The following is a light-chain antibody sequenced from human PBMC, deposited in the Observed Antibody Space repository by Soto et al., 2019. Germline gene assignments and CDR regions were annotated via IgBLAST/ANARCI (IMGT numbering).Light chain of an antibody. CDR3: QQYNNLTPRT. Sequence: EIVMTQSPATLSVSPGERATLSCRASQSVSSNLAWYQQKPGQAPRLLIYGASTRATGIPARFSGSGSGTEFTLTISSLQSEDFAVYYCQQYNNLTPRTFGQGTKLEIK. J-gene: IGKJ2*01. CDR1: QSVSSN. V-gene: IGKV3-15*01. CDR2: GAS.